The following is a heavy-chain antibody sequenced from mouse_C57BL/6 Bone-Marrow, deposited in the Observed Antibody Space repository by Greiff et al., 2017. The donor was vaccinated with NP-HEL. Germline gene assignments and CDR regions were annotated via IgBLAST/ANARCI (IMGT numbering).Heavy chain of an antibody. CDR1: GFTFSSYA. J-gene: IGHJ3*01. CDR2: ISSGGDYI. D-gene: IGHD2-4*01. Sequence: EVKVVQSGAGLVKPGGSLKLSCAASGFTFSSYAMSWVRQTPEKRLEWVAYISSGGDYIYYTDTVKGRATFTVDNASNTLYLQMSSLKSEDTAMYYCTRAGGLRPFAYWGQGTLVTVSA. CDR3: TRAGGLRPFAY. V-gene: IGHV5-9-1*02.